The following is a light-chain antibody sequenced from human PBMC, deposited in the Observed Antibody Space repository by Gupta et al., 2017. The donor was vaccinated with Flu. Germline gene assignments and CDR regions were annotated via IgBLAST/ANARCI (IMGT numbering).Light chain of an antibody. CDR1: QSCWYRSKNKDD. Sequence: QGQTNTVNYKSSQSCWYRSKNKDDLDWYQQKPGQPPKRLIDWASRQESGVPDSFSGRGSGTDFTLTNSGQQAEDVGVYYCQQQHSSPSTFGQGTKVEIK. J-gene: IGKJ1*01. CDR2: WAS. V-gene: IGKV4-1*01. CDR3: QQQHSSPST.